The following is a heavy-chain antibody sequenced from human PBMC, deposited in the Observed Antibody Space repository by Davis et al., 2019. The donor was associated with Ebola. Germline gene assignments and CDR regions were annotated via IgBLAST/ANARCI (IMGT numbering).Heavy chain of an antibody. CDR1: GFTFSSYA. D-gene: IGHD3-9*01. Sequence: GGSLRLSCAASGFTFSSYAMSWVRQAPGKGLEWVSAICGSGGSTYYADFVKGRFTISRDTSKNTLYLEMNSLRAEDTALYYCATLRYFDWLFPNGPDYWGQGTLVTVSS. J-gene: IGHJ4*02. CDR2: ICGSGGST. CDR3: ATLRYFDWLFPNGPDY. V-gene: IGHV3-23*01.